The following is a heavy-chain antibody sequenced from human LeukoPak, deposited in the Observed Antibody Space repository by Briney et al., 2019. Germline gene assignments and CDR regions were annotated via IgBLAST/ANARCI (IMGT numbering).Heavy chain of an antibody. Sequence: PGRSLRLSCAASGFTFSSYSMNWVRQAPGKGLEWVAVISYDGSNKYYADSVKGRFTISRDNSKNTLYLQMNSLRAEDTAVYYCANSPAYCVGDCYPPVDYWGQGTLVTVSS. CDR1: GFTFSSYS. V-gene: IGHV3-30*18. D-gene: IGHD2-21*01. CDR2: ISYDGSNK. CDR3: ANSPAYCVGDCYPPVDY. J-gene: IGHJ4*02.